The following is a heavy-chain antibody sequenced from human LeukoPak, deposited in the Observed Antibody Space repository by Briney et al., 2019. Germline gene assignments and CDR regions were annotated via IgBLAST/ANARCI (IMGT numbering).Heavy chain of an antibody. CDR2: INTSGDT. J-gene: IGHJ4*02. CDR1: GGSITNYY. Sequence: SETLSLTCTVSGGSITNYYWSWIRQSAGKGLEWIGRINTSGDTSYNPSIRSRVTMSVDTSKDQFSLKLSSVTAADTAMYYCARVSPPGYGILEKWGQGTLVTVSS. V-gene: IGHV4-4*07. CDR3: ARVSPPGYGILEK. D-gene: IGHD5-18*01.